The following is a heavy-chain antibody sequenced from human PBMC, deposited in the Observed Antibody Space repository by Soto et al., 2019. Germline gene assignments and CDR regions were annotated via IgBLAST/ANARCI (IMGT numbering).Heavy chain of an antibody. J-gene: IGHJ4*02. Sequence: GGALRLSCAASGFTFSSHGMHWGRQAAGKGPEWVAVISYDGTNKHNADTVKGRFTISRDNSKNTVYLQMNSLRAEDTAAYYCAKDYCSEWYGLDYGGQGIPFTVPS. CDR3: AKDYCSEWYGLDY. D-gene: IGHD6-19*01. V-gene: IGHV3-30*18. CDR2: ISYDGTNK. CDR1: GFTFSSHG.